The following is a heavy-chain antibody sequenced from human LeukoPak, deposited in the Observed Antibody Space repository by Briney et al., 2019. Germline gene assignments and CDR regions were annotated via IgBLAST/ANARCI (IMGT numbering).Heavy chain of an antibody. CDR1: GFTFSNYW. V-gene: IGHV3-7*05. D-gene: IGHD6-19*01. J-gene: IGHJ4*02. Sequence: PGGSLRLSCAASGFTFSNYWMSWVRQAPGKGLEWVANIKQDGSEIYYVDSVKGRFTISRDNVQNSLYLQMNSLRAEDTAVYFCARWGYSSGWYWFGYWGQGTLVTVSS. CDR2: IKQDGSEI. CDR3: ARWGYSSGWYWFGY.